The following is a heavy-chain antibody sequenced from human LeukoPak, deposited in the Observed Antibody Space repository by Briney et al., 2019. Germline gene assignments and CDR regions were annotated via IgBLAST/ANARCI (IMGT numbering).Heavy chain of an antibody. CDR2: IKEEGSEK. D-gene: IGHD3-22*01. Sequence: PGRSLRLSCAASGFSFSNYWMSWVRQAPGKGLEWVANIKEEGSEKSCVDSVKGRFTISRDNGKNSLYLHMDSPRAEDTAVYYCARADSSGSIFDYWGQGTLVTVSS. CDR3: ARADSSGSIFDY. V-gene: IGHV3-7*04. J-gene: IGHJ4*02. CDR1: GFSFSNYW.